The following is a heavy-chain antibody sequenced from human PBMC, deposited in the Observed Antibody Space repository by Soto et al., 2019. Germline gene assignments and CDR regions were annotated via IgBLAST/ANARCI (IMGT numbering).Heavy chain of an antibody. J-gene: IGHJ4*02. Sequence: PGGSLRLSCAASGFTFSSYGMHWVRQAPGKGLEWVAVISYDGSNKYYADSVKGRFTISRDNSKNTLYLQMNSLRAEDTAVYYCAKGPSSAPTPLYYFNYWGQGT. CDR3: AKGPSSAPTPLYYFNY. CDR2: ISYDGSNK. D-gene: IGHD1-1*01. CDR1: GFTFSSYG. V-gene: IGHV3-30*18.